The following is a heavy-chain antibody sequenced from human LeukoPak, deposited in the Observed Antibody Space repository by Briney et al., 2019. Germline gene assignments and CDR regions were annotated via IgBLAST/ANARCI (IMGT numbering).Heavy chain of an antibody. CDR1: GFTFSSYG. J-gene: IGHJ4*02. Sequence: GGSLRLSCAASGFTFSSYGMHWVRQAPGKGLEWVAFIRYDGSNKYYADSVKGRFTISRDNSKNTLYLQMNSLRAEDTAVYYCAKDLIRYSGSYLDYWGQGTLVTVSS. CDR2: IRYDGSNK. V-gene: IGHV3-30*02. CDR3: AKDLIRYSGSYLDY. D-gene: IGHD1-26*01.